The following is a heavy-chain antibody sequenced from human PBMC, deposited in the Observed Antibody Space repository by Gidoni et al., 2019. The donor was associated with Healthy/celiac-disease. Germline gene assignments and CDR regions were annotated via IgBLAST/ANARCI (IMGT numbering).Heavy chain of an antibody. CDR1: GFTFSSYA. D-gene: IGHD3-22*01. Sequence: EVQLVESGGGLVQPGGSLRLSCAASGFTFSSYAMSWVRQAPGKGLEWVSAISGSGGSTYYADSVKGRFTISRDNSKNTLYLQMNSLRAEDTAVYYCAKDTYYYDSSGTYYFDYWGQGTLVTVSS. CDR2: ISGSGGST. CDR3: AKDTYYYDSSGTYYFDY. J-gene: IGHJ4*02. V-gene: IGHV3-23*04.